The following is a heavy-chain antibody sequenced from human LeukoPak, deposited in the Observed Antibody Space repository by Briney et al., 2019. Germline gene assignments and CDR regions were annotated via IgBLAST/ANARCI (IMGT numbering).Heavy chain of an antibody. Sequence: GRSLRLSCAASGFTFSSYAMLWVRQAPGKGLEWVAVISYDGSNKYYADSVKGRFTISRDNSKNTLYLQMNSLRAEDTAVYYCGCSSGYYSWYYGMDVCGQGTTVTVSS. CDR3: GCSSGYYSWYYGMDV. J-gene: IGHJ6*02. CDR2: ISYDGSNK. V-gene: IGHV3-30-3*01. D-gene: IGHD3-22*01. CDR1: GFTFSSYA.